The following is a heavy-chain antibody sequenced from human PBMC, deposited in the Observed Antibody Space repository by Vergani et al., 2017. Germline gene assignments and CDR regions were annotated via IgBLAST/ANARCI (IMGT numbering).Heavy chain of an antibody. V-gene: IGHV4-39*01. CDR3: AKHSTVEWLVKLGWFDP. D-gene: IGHD6-19*01. CDR2: IYYSGST. J-gene: IGHJ5*02. CDR1: GASIRSSNYY. Sequence: QLQLQESGPGLEKPSATLSLTCSVSGASIRSSNYYWGWIRQPPGKGLEWIESIYYSGSTYYNQSLKSLVTISVDTSKNQFSLKLSSVTAADTAVYFCAKHSTVEWLVKLGWFDPWGQGILVTVSS.